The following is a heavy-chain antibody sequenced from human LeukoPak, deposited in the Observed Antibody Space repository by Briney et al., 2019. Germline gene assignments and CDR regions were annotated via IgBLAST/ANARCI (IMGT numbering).Heavy chain of an antibody. J-gene: IGHJ4*02. Sequence: SETLSLTCTVSGGSISSGSYSWSWIRQPPGKGLEWIGYIYHSGSTYYNPSLKSRVTISVDRSKNQFSLKLSSVTAADTAVYYCARGVGGSYYDRWGQGTLVTVSS. CDR1: GGSISSGSYS. CDR2: IYHSGST. V-gene: IGHV4-30-2*01. CDR3: ARGVGGSYYDR. D-gene: IGHD1-26*01.